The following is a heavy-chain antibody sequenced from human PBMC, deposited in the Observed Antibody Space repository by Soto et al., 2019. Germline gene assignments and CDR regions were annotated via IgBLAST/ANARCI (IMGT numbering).Heavy chain of an antibody. J-gene: IGHJ1*01. CDR3: VETGTTDDF. V-gene: IGHV4-30-4*01. CDR1: GASVTTGDYY. CDR2: IFYSGDT. D-gene: IGHD1-7*01. Sequence: VQQQGSGPGLVKPSQTLSLTCTVSGASVTTGDYYWSYIRQCPGKGLEWLGYIFYSGDTYYNPSLKSRATISLNTSRNQISLTLTSVTDADTAVYFCVETGTTDDFWGQGTLVTVSS.